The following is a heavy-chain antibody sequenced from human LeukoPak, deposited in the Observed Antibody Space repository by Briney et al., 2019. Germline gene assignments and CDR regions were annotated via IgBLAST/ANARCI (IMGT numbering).Heavy chain of an antibody. Sequence: PSETLSLTCTVSGGSISSSSYYWGWLRQPPGKGLEWLASIYDSRSTYYNPSLKSRLTISVDTSKNQFSLKLTSVTAADTAIYYCARPYHYDSGSRGTAFDIWGQGTMVTVSS. CDR1: GGSISSSSYY. D-gene: IGHD3-10*01. V-gene: IGHV4-39*01. CDR2: IYDSRST. CDR3: ARPYHYDSGSRGTAFDI. J-gene: IGHJ3*02.